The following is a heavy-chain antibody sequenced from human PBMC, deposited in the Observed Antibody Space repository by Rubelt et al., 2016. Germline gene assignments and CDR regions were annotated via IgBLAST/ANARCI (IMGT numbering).Heavy chain of an antibody. D-gene: IGHD3-10*01. J-gene: IGHJ4*02. V-gene: IGHV3-7*05. CDR2: IKQDGSEK. CDR3: ARGNSAAY. Sequence: GGGLVQPGGSLRLSCAASGFIFSNYWMSWVRQAPGKGLEWVANIKQDGSEKFYVDSVRGRFTISRDNAKSSLYLQMNSLRAEDTAVYSCARGNSAAYWGQGTLVTVSS. CDR1: GFIFSNYW.